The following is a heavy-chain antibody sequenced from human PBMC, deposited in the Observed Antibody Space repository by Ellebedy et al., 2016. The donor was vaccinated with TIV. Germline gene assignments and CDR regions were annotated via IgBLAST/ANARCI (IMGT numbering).Heavy chain of an antibody. D-gene: IGHD4-17*01. Sequence: GSLRLSXTVSGGSISSYYWSWIRQPPGKGLEWIGYIYYSGSTNYNPSLKSRVTISVDTSKNQFSLKLSSVTAADTAVYYCARAGDDYGDYYYYGMDVWGQGTTVTVSS. CDR3: ARAGDDYGDYYYYGMDV. V-gene: IGHV4-59*01. CDR1: GGSISSYY. CDR2: IYYSGST. J-gene: IGHJ6*02.